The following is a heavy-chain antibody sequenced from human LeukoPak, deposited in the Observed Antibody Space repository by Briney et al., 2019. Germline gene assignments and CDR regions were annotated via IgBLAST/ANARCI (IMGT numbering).Heavy chain of an antibody. Sequence: GSLRLSCVDSEFTFSRYWMHWVRQAPGEGLVWVSRINTDGSTTNYADSVKGRFTISRDNAKNTLYLQMNSLRAEDTAVYYCARDDYVWGVNYYYYYMDVWGKGTTVTVSS. V-gene: IGHV3-74*01. CDR1: EFTFSRYW. CDR3: ARDDYVWGVNYYYYYMDV. J-gene: IGHJ6*03. D-gene: IGHD3-16*01. CDR2: INTDGSTT.